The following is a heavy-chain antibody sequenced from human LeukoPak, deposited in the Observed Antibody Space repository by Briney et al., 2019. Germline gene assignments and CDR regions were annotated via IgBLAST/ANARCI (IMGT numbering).Heavy chain of an antibody. CDR2: IYTSGST. D-gene: IGHD6-13*01. V-gene: IGHV4-61*02. J-gene: IGHJ4*02. Sequence: SETLSLTCTVSGGSISSGSYYWSWIRQPAGKGLEWIGRIYTSGSTNYNPSLKSRVTISVDTSKNQFSLKLSSVTAADTAVYYCARLSSWLEYYFDYWGQGTLVTVSS. CDR1: GGSISSGSYY. CDR3: ARLSSWLEYYFDY.